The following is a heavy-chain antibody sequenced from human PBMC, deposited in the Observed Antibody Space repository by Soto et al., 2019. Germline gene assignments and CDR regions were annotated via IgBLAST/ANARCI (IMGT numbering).Heavy chain of an antibody. CDR1: GFTFYNYA. D-gene: IGHD6-13*01. CDR3: ARSPRSSPYFDY. CDR2: IDYDGVNK. V-gene: IGHV3-23*01. Sequence: PGGSLRLSCAASGFTFYNYAMNWVRQAPGKGLEWVSTIDYDGVNKHYADSVKGRFTISADRSINTAYLQWNSLEASDTAFYFCARSPRSSPYFDYWGQGALVTVSS. J-gene: IGHJ4*02.